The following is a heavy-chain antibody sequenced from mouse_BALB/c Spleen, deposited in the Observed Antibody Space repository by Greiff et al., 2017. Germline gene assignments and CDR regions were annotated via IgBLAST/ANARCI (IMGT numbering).Heavy chain of an antibody. D-gene: IGHD2-1*01. CDR1: GYTFTSYW. J-gene: IGHJ4*01. CDR2: INPSNGRT. V-gene: IGHV1S81*02. Sequence: QVQLQQSGAELVKPGASVKLSCKASGYTFTSYWMHWVKQRPGQGLEWIGEINPSNGRTNYNEKFKSKATLTVDKSSSTAYMQLSSLTSEDSAVYYCARGFYSYAMDYWGQGTSVTVSS. CDR3: ARGFYSYAMDY.